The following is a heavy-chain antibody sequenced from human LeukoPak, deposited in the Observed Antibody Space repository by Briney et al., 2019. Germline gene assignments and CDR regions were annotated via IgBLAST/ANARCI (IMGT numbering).Heavy chain of an antibody. Sequence: GASVKVSCKAFGYTFTSNYMHWVRQAPGQGLEWMGIINPSGGSTSYAQKFQGRVTMTRDMSTSTVYMELSSLRSEDTAVYYCARDLMGAYNWFDPWGQGTLVTVSS. CDR3: ARDLMGAYNWFDP. CDR1: GYTFTSNY. D-gene: IGHD1-26*01. J-gene: IGHJ5*02. CDR2: INPSGGST. V-gene: IGHV1-46*01.